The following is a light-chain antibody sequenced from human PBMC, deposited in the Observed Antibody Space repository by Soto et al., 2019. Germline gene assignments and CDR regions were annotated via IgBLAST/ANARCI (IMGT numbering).Light chain of an antibody. Sequence: DIQMTQSPSTLSASVGDRVTITCRASQSISSGLAWYQQKPGKPPKLLIYDASTLESGVPSRFSGSGSGTEFTLTISSLQSEDFATYCCQHYSTVWSFGQGTRVEI. J-gene: IGKJ1*01. V-gene: IGKV1-5*01. CDR3: QHYSTVWS. CDR2: DAS. CDR1: QSISSG.